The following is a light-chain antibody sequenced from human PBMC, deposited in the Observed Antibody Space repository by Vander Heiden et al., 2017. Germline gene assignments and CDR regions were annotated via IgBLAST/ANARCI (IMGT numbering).Light chain of an antibody. CDR2: GAS. CDR1: QRVSSSY. V-gene: IGKV3-20*01. J-gene: IGKJ1*01. CDR3: QQYGSSPRT. Sequence: EIVLTQSPGTLPLSPGERATLSCRSSQRVSSSYLAWYQQKPGQAPRLLIYGASSRATGIPDRFSGSGSGTDFTLTISRLEPEDFAVYYCQQYGSSPRTFGQGTKVEIK.